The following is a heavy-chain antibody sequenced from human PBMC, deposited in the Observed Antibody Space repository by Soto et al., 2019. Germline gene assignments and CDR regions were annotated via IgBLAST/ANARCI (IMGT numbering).Heavy chain of an antibody. V-gene: IGHV4-30-2*01. CDR2: IYHSGST. CDR1: GGSISSGGYS. Sequence: QLQLQESGSGLVKPSQTLSLTCAVSGGSISSGGYSWSWIRQPPGKGLEWIGYIYHSGSTYYNPSLKRRLTIAVDRCTSQFSPKLSSVTAADTAVYSCARLPSPWGQGRLVTVSP. CDR3: ARLPSP. J-gene: IGHJ5*02.